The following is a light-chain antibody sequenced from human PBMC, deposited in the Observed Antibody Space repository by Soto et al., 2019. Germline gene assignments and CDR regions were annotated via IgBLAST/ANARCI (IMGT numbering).Light chain of an antibody. J-gene: IGLJ1*01. Sequence: QSVLTQPASVSGSPGQSITISCTGTSADVGGYKYVSWYQQHPGKAPRLMIFGVTNRPSGVSNRFSGSKSGNTASLTISGLQAEDEADYFCTSYTTTSTLVFGTGTKLTVL. V-gene: IGLV2-14*01. CDR2: GVT. CDR3: TSYTTTSTLV. CDR1: SADVGGYKY.